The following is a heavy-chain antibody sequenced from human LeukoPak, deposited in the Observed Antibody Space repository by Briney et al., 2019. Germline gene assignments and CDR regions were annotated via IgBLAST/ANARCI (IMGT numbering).Heavy chain of an antibody. V-gene: IGHV1-69*05. CDR2: IIPIFGTA. J-gene: IGHJ4*02. D-gene: IGHD3-3*02. CDR3: FLAGPVGIFGVVTNDFDY. Sequence: SVKVSCKASGGTFTSYAISWVRQAPGQGLEWMGGIIPIFGTANYAQKFQGRVTITTDESTSTAYMELSSLRSEDTAVYDCFLAGPVGIFGVVTNDFDYWGQGTLVTVAS. CDR1: GGTFTSYA.